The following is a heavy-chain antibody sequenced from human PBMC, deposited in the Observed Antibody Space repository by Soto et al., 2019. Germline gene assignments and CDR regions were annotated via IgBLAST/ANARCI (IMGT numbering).Heavy chain of an antibody. V-gene: IGHV3-48*02. J-gene: IGHJ4*02. Sequence: PGGSLRLSCAASGFTFSSYSMNWVRQAPGKGLEWVSYISSSSSTIYYADSVKGRFTISRDNAKNSLYLQMNSLRDEDTAVYYCARSERGYSSKFYIGYFDYWGQGTLVTVSS. CDR3: ARSERGYSSKFYIGYFDY. D-gene: IGHD6-19*01. CDR2: ISSSSSTI. CDR1: GFTFSSYS.